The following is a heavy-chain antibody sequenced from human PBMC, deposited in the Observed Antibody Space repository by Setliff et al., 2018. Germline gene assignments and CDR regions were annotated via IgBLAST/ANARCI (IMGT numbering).Heavy chain of an antibody. CDR3: ARGRNIAARLLDS. CDR2: ITHTGTTGST. J-gene: IGHJ4*02. CDR1: GGTFTYYY. D-gene: IGHD6-6*01. Sequence: SETLSLTCAASGGTFTYYYWTWIRQSPAKGLEWIGEITHTGTTGSTNYNPSLKSRATISIDTSKDQFSLKLISMSAADTAVYFCARGRNIAARLLDSWGQGALVTVSS. V-gene: IGHV4-34*01.